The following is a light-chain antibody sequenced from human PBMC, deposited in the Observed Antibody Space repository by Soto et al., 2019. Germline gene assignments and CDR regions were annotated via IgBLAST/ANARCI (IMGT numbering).Light chain of an antibody. CDR2: EVS. CDR3: SSYAGRTNVV. Sequence: QSALTQPPSASGSPGQSVTISCTGTSSDVGGYNYVSWYQQHPGKAPKLMIYEVSKRPSGVPDRFSGSKSGNTASLTVSGLQAEDEADYYCSSYAGRTNVVFGGGTKL. J-gene: IGLJ3*02. V-gene: IGLV2-8*01. CDR1: SSDVGGYNY.